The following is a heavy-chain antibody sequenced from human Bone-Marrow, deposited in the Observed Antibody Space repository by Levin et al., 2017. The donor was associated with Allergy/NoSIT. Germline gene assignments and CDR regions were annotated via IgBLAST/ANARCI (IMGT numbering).Heavy chain of an antibody. D-gene: IGHD3-9*01. V-gene: IGHV4-61*02. Sequence: SQTLSLTCTVSGGSISSGSYYWSWIRQPAGKGLEWIGRIYTSGSTNYNPSLKSRVTISVDTSKNQFSLKLSSVTAADTAVYYCARGLRYFDWLLDYYFDYWGQGTLVTVSS. CDR2: IYTSGST. CDR1: GGSISSGSYY. CDR3: ARGLRYFDWLLDYYFDY. J-gene: IGHJ4*02.